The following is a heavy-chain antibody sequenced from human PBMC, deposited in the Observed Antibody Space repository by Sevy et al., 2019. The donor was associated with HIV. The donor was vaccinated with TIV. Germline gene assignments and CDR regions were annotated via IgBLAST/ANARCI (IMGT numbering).Heavy chain of an antibody. CDR1: GGSISSDDYY. CDR2: FCYSGST. Sequence: SETLSLTCTVSGGSISSDDYYWIWLRPPPGQGLVWVGYFCYSGSTYYNPSLKSRVTISVDTSKNQFSLKLSSVTAADTAVYYCARARGRGLPGDYWGQGTLVTVSS. V-gene: IGHV4-30-4*08. CDR3: ARARGRGLPGDY. J-gene: IGHJ4*02. D-gene: IGHD5-18*01.